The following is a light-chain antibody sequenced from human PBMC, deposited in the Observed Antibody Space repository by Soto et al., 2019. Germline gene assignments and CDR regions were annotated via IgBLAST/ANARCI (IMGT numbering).Light chain of an antibody. J-gene: IGKJ1*01. CDR2: GAY. Sequence: EIVMTQSPAILSVSPGERAALSCRASQSVSSNLAWYQQKPGQAPRLLISGAYTRATGIPARFSGSGSGTEFTLTISSLQSEDFAVYYCQQFNSWARTFGQGTKVDIK. CDR1: QSVSSN. CDR3: QQFNSWART. V-gene: IGKV3-15*01.